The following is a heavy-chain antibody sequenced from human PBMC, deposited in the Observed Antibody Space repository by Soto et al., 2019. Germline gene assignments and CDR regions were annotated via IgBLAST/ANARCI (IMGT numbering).Heavy chain of an antibody. D-gene: IGHD3-9*01. CDR1: GGSFSGYY. Sequence: QVQLQQWGAGLLKPSETLSLTCAVYGGSFSGYYCSWIRQPPAKGLEWMGEINNSGSTSYNSYLKCRVTRSVTTSKNQSSMKLSSMLGADTAAYYCARPSTILLARAFDYWGQGTMVTVSS. CDR3: ARPSTILLARAFDY. CDR2: INNSGST. J-gene: IGHJ3*01. V-gene: IGHV4-34*01.